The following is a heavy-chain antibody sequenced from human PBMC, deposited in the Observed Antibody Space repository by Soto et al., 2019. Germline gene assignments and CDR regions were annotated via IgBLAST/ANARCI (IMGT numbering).Heavy chain of an antibody. Sequence: QVQLQESGPGLVKPSETLSLTCTVSGGSISSYYWSWIRQPPGKGLEWIGYIYYSGSTNYNPSLKSRVTISVDTSKNQFSLKLSSVPAADTAVYYCARQGSSWSPAFDYWGQGTLVTVSS. D-gene: IGHD6-13*01. CDR1: GGSISSYY. J-gene: IGHJ4*02. V-gene: IGHV4-59*08. CDR3: ARQGSSWSPAFDY. CDR2: IYYSGST.